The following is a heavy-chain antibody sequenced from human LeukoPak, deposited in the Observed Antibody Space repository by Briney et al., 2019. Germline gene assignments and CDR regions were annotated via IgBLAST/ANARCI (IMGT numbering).Heavy chain of an antibody. D-gene: IGHD3-22*01. V-gene: IGHV1-69*04. J-gene: IGHJ4*02. Sequence: SVKVSCKASGGTFSSYTISWVRQAPGQGLEWMGRIIPILGIANYAQKFQGRVTITADKSTSTAYMELSSLRSEDTAVYYCAREGRWRYDSSGYYYSYWGQGTLVTVSS. CDR2: IIPILGIA. CDR3: AREGRWRYDSSGYYYSY. CDR1: GGTFSSYT.